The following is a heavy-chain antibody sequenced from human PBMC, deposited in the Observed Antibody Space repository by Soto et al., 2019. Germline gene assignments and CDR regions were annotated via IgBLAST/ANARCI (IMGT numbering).Heavy chain of an antibody. Sequence: GGSLRLSCAASGFTLSSYALIWVRQSPGKGLEWVSGFTTSGGGTYYADSVKGRFTVSRDSSKNTLYLQMNSLRVEDTAVYYCARVYTSGYSYFDYWGQGTLVTVSS. D-gene: IGHD3-22*01. CDR1: GFTLSSYA. CDR2: FTTSGGGT. J-gene: IGHJ4*02. CDR3: ARVYTSGYSYFDY. V-gene: IGHV3-23*01.